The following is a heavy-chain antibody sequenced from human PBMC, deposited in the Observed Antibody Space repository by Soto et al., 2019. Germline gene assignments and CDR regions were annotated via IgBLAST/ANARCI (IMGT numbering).Heavy chain of an antibody. CDR1: GDSVSSNSAA. Sequence: PSQTLSLTCAISGDSVSSNSAAWNWIRQSPSRGLEWLGRTYYTSKWYNDYAVSVKSRITINPDTSKNQFSLQLNSVTPEDMAVYYCARGQQLVRPVAFDIWGQGTMVTVSS. V-gene: IGHV6-1*01. CDR2: TYYTSKWYN. D-gene: IGHD6-13*01. CDR3: ARGQQLVRPVAFDI. J-gene: IGHJ3*02.